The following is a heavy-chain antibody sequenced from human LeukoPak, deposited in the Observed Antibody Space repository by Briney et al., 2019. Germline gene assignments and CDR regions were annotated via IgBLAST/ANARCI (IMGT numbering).Heavy chain of an antibody. CDR1: GFTFSSYW. V-gene: IGHV3-30*03. J-gene: IGHJ4*02. D-gene: IGHD6-13*01. CDR3: GGQGSGSPAAGTSGADY. Sequence: GGSLRLSCAASGFTFSSYWMTWVRQAPGKGLEWVAVISYDGSNKYYADSVKGRFTISRDNSKNTLYLQMNSLRAEDTAVYYCGGQGSGSPAAGTSGADYWGQGTLVTVSS. CDR2: ISYDGSNK.